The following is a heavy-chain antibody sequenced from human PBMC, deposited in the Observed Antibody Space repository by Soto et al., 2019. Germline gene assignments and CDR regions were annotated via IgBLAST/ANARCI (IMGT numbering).Heavy chain of an antibody. V-gene: IGHV1-69*01. CDR3: ARDGVCGGDCSGAFDN. D-gene: IGHD2-21*02. Sequence: QVQLVQSGAEVKKPGSSVKVSCKASGGTFSSYAISWVRQAPGQGLEWMGGIIPIFGTANYAQKFQGRVTITADESTSTAYMELSSLRSEDTAVYYCARDGVCGGDCSGAFDNWGQGTMVTVSS. J-gene: IGHJ3*02. CDR1: GGTFSSYA. CDR2: IIPIFGTA.